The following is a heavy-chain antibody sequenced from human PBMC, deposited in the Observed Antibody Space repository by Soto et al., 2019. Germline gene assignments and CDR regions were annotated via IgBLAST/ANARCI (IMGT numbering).Heavy chain of an antibody. CDR1: GGSFSGYY. J-gene: IGHJ3*02. CDR3: ARPVGLYYYDSSGADAFDI. CDR2: INHSGST. D-gene: IGHD3-22*01. V-gene: IGHV4-34*01. Sequence: QVQLQQWGAGLLKPSETLSLTCAVYGGSFSGYYWSWIRQPPGKGLEWIGEINHSGSTNYNPSLKRRVTISVDTSKNQFSLKLSSVTAADTAVYYCARPVGLYYYDSSGADAFDIWGQGTMVTVSS.